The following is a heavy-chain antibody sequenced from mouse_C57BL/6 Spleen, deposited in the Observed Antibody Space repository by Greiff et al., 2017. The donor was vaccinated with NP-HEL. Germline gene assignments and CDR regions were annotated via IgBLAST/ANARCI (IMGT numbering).Heavy chain of an antibody. V-gene: IGHV5-9*01. J-gene: IGHJ2*01. CDR3: ARHGSSSGFPFDY. CDR2: ISGGGGNT. D-gene: IGHD3-2*02. Sequence: EVHLVESGGGLVKPGGSLKLSCAASGFTFSSYTMSWVRQTPEKRLEWVATISGGGGNTYYPDSVKGRFTISRDNAKNTLYLQMSSLRSEDTALYYCARHGSSSGFPFDYWGQGTTLTVSS. CDR1: GFTFSSYT.